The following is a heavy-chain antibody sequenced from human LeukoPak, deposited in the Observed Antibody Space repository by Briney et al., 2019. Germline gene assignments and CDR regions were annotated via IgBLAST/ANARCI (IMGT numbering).Heavy chain of an antibody. Sequence: GGSLRLSCAASGFSFSSYAMSWVRQAPGKGLEWVSAISGSGGSTYYADSVKGRFTISRDNSKNTLYLQMNSLRAEDTAVYYCAKDRSFLEWFPTTWGQGTLVTVSS. CDR1: GFSFSSYA. J-gene: IGHJ5*02. D-gene: IGHD3-3*01. V-gene: IGHV3-23*01. CDR3: AKDRSFLEWFPTT. CDR2: ISGSGGST.